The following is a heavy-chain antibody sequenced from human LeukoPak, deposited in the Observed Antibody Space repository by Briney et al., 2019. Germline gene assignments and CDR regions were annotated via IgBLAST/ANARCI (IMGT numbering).Heavy chain of an antibody. V-gene: IGHV3-48*04. J-gene: IGHJ4*02. CDR2: ISSSSSTI. D-gene: IGHD6-13*01. Sequence: GGSLRLSCAASAFTFSSYSMNWVRQAPGKGLEWVSYISSSSSTIYYADSVKGRFTIYRDNGKNYLYLQMNSLRAEDTALYYCAKDGAAAGYFDYWGQGTLVTVSS. CDR1: AFTFSSYS. CDR3: AKDGAAAGYFDY.